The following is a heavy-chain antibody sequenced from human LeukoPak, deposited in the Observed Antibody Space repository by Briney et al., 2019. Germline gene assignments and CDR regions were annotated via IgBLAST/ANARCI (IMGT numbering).Heavy chain of an antibody. V-gene: IGHV3-30*02. Sequence: GGSLRLSCAASGFTFSSYGMHWVRQAPGKGLEWVAFIRYDGSNKYYADSVKGRFTISRDNSKNMLYLQMNSLRAEDTAVYYCAKVETSLWFGEPIWPLDYWGQGTLVTVSS. D-gene: IGHD3-10*01. CDR1: GFTFSSYG. CDR3: AKVETSLWFGEPIWPLDY. J-gene: IGHJ4*02. CDR2: IRYDGSNK.